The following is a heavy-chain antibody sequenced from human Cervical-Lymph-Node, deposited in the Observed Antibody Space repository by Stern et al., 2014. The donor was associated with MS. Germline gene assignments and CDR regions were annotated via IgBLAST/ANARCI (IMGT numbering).Heavy chain of an antibody. V-gene: IGHV3-9*01. D-gene: IGHD3-22*01. CDR2: ISWNSGSI. Sequence: EVQLVESGGGLVQPGRSLRLSCAASGFTFDDYAMHWVRQAPGKGLEWVSGISWNSGSIGYADSVKGRFTISRDNAKNSLYLQMNSLRAEDTALYYCANYYYDSSGYYYFDYWGQGTLVTVSS. CDR1: GFTFDDYA. J-gene: IGHJ4*02. CDR3: ANYYYDSSGYYYFDY.